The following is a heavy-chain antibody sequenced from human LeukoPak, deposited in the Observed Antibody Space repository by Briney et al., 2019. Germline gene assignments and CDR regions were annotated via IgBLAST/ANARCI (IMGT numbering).Heavy chain of an antibody. CDR3: ARTRVTGKNWFDP. V-gene: IGHV1-2*02. CDR1: GYTFTGYF. CDR2: INPNSGGT. Sequence: ASVKVSCKASGYTFTGYFMHWGRQAPGQGLEWMGWINPNSGGTNYAQKFQGRVTMTRDTSISTAYMELSRLRSDDTAVYYCARTRVTGKNWFDPWGQGTLVTVSS. J-gene: IGHJ5*02. D-gene: IGHD1-20*01.